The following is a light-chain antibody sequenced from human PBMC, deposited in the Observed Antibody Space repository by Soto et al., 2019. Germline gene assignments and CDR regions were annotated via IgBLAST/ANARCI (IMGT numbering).Light chain of an antibody. V-gene: IGKV1-5*01. CDR2: DAS. Sequence: DIQMTQSPSTLSASAGDTVTITCRASQSISTFLAWYQQKPGKAPKLLIFDASSLKSGVPSRFSGSGFGTDFTLTISSLQPEDSAIYYCQQADTFPITFGQGTRLEIK. CDR1: QSISTF. CDR3: QQADTFPIT. J-gene: IGKJ5*01.